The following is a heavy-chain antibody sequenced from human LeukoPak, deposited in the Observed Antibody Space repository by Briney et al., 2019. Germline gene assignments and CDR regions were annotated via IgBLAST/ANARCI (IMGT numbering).Heavy chain of an antibody. CDR2: IYYSGST. V-gene: IGHV4-39*01. Sequence: GSLRLSCAASGFTFSSYAMGWVRQAPGKGLEWIGSIYYSGSTYYNPSLKSRVTISVDTSKNQFSLKLSSVTAADTAVYYCARSRDLNYYDSSGYYYRGRHFDYWGQGTLVTVSS. J-gene: IGHJ4*02. CDR1: GFTFSSYA. CDR3: ARSRDLNYYDSSGYYYRGRHFDY. D-gene: IGHD3-22*01.